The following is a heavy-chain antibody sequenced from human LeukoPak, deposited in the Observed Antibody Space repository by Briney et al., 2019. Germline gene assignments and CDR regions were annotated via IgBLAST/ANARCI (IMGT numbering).Heavy chain of an antibody. CDR1: GGSISSGSYY. CDR2: IYYSGST. V-gene: IGHV4-39*01. Sequence: SETLSLTCTVSGGSISSGSYYWGWIRQPPGKRLEWIGSIYYSGSTYYNPSLKSRVTISVDTSTNQFSLKLSSVTAADTAVYYCARHGLGITMVRGVIPNWFDPWGQGTLVTVSS. J-gene: IGHJ5*02. CDR3: ARHGLGITMVRGVIPNWFDP. D-gene: IGHD3-10*01.